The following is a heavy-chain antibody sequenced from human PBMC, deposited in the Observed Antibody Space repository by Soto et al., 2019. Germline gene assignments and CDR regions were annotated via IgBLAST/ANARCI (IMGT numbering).Heavy chain of an antibody. Sequence: SETLSLTCTVSGGSISSNYWTWIRQPPGKGLEWIGYVYNSGSTNYNPSLKSRVTISEDTSKSQFSLKVNSMTAADTAVYYCARYRREAVAGYTLDNWGQGISVTVSS. CDR3: ARYRREAVAGYTLDN. J-gene: IGHJ4*02. CDR1: GGSISSNY. D-gene: IGHD6-13*01. V-gene: IGHV4-59*01. CDR2: VYNSGST.